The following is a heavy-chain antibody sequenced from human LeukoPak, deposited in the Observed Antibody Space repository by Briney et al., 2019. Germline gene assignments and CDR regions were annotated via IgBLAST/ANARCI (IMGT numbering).Heavy chain of an antibody. CDR1: GYTFTGYY. Sequence: ASVKVSCKASGYTFTGYYMHWVRRAPGQGLEWMGRINPNSGGTNYAQKFQGRVTITADESTSTAYMELSSLRSEDTAVYYCATEVVGATTSKPYDYWGQGTMVTVSS. J-gene: IGHJ4*02. CDR3: ATEVVGATTSKPYDY. CDR2: INPNSGGT. V-gene: IGHV1-2*06. D-gene: IGHD1-26*01.